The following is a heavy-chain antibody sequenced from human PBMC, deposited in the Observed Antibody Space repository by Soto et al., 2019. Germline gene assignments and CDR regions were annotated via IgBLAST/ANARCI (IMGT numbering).Heavy chain of an antibody. CDR1: GYTFGGYY. CDR2: INPNSGGT. V-gene: IGHV1-2*04. J-gene: IGHJ2*01. D-gene: IGHD4-17*01. Sequence: QVPLVQSGAEVKKPGASVKVSCKASGYTFGGYYMHWVRQAPGQGLEWMGWINPNSGGTNYAQKFQGWVTMTRDTSITTVYMELTRLTSDDTAMYYCARGGWGTTVTQYWFLDLWGRGTPVTVSS. CDR3: ARGGWGTTVTQYWFLDL.